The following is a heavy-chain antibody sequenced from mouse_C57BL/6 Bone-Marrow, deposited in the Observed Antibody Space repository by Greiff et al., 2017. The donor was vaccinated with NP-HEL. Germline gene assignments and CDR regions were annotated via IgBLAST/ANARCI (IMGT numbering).Heavy chain of an antibody. D-gene: IGHD1-1*01. CDR3: VRPYYGSSYWYFDV. J-gene: IGHJ1*03. Sequence: EVKVEESGGGLVQPKGSLKLSCAASGFSFNTYAMNWVRQAPGKGLEWVARIRSKSNNYATYYADSVKDRFTISRDDSESMLYLQMNNLKTEDTAMYYCVRPYYGSSYWYFDVWGTGTTVTVSS. CDR1: GFSFNTYA. CDR2: IRSKSNNYAT. V-gene: IGHV10-1*01.